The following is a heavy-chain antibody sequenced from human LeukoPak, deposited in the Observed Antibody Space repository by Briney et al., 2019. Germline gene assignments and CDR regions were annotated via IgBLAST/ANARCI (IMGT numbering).Heavy chain of an antibody. CDR1: GGSISTSNYY. CDR3: ARDQGIPADWGPDWYFDL. V-gene: IGHV4-39*07. CDR2: IFYSGST. D-gene: IGHD6-13*01. Sequence: TSETLSLTCTVSGGSISTSNYYWGWIRQPPGKGLEWIGNIFYSGSTYYSPSLRSRVTISLDTSRNQFSLKLNSVTAADTAVYYCARDQGIPADWGPDWYFDLWGRGTLVTVSS. J-gene: IGHJ2*01.